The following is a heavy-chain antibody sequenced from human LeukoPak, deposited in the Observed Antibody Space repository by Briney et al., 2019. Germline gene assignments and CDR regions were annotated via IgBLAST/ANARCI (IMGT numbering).Heavy chain of an antibody. CDR2: ISYDGSNK. D-gene: IGHD3-22*01. CDR1: GFTFSSYA. Sequence: GGSLRLSCAASGFTFSSYAMHWVRQAPGKGLEWVAVISYDGSNKYYADSVKGRFTISRDNSKNTLYLQMNSLRAEDTAVYYCARPRGYYDSSGYSGSDYWGQGTLVTVSS. CDR3: ARPRGYYDSSGYSGSDY. V-gene: IGHV3-30-3*01. J-gene: IGHJ4*02.